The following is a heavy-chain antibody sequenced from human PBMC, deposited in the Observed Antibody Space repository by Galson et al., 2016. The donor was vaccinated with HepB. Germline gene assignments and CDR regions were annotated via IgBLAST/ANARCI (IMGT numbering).Heavy chain of an antibody. J-gene: IGHJ4*02. CDR2: ISAYNGNT. CDR3: AREAQYYDFWSGYYQTRYFDY. CDR1: GYTFTNYG. D-gene: IGHD3-3*01. Sequence: SVKVSCKASGYTFTNYGISWVRQAPGQGLEWMGWISAYNGNTNYVQKFQGRVTMTTDTSTSTAYMELRSLRSDDTAVYYCAREAQYYDFWSGYYQTRYFDYWGQGTLVTVSS. V-gene: IGHV1-18*01.